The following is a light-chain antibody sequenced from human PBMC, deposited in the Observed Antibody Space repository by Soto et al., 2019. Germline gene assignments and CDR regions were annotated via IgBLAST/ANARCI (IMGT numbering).Light chain of an antibody. Sequence: DIQMTQSPSTLSASVGDRVTITCRASQSISSWLAWYQQKPGKAPNLLIYTASSLESGVPSRFSGSGSGTEFTLTINSLQPDDFATYYCQHYKNYLYTFGQGTKLEIK. V-gene: IGKV1-5*03. CDR1: QSISSW. CDR2: TAS. J-gene: IGKJ2*01. CDR3: QHYKNYLYT.